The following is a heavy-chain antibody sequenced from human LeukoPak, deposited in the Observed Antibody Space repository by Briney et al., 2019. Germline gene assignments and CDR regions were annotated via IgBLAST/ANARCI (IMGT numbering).Heavy chain of an antibody. CDR2: INPNSGVT. D-gene: IGHD1-7*01. CDR3: ARDEFESTNYHFDY. V-gene: IGHV1-2*02. Sequence: ASVKVSCKASGYTFSGFYMNWLRQAPGQGPEWMGWINPNSGVTNYAQKFQGRVTMTRDTSITTAYMELSRLTSDDTAVYYCARDEFESTNYHFDYWGQGTLVTVSS. J-gene: IGHJ4*02. CDR1: GYTFSGFY.